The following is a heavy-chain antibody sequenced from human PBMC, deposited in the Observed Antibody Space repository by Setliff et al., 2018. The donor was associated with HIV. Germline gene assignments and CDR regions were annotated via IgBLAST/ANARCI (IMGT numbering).Heavy chain of an antibody. J-gene: IGHJ6*03. V-gene: IGHV4-59*08. Sequence: SETLSLTCTVSGGSISSYYWSWIRQPPGKGLEWIGYIYYSGSTSYNPSLKSRVTISVGTSKNQFSLKLSSVTAADTAVYYCARHLYYYDNIGYLQPYYYMDVWGKGTTVTVSS. D-gene: IGHD3-22*01. CDR3: ARHLYYYDNIGYLQPYYYMDV. CDR1: GGSISSYY. CDR2: IYYSGST.